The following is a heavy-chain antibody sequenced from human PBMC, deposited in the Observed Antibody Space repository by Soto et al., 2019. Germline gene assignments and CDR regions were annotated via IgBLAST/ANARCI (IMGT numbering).Heavy chain of an antibody. J-gene: IGHJ4*02. Sequence: PSETLSLTCAVSGYSISSNKWWGWIRQPPGKGLEWIGHIYYSGNFYVSPSLRSRITMSVDTSKNQFSLQLNSVTAADTAMYYCARHDNMTLGSQYLDSWGPGTLVTVSS. CDR1: GYSISSNKW. CDR2: IYYSGNF. D-gene: IGHD1-1*01. CDR3: ARHDNMTLGSQYLDS. V-gene: IGHV4-28*05.